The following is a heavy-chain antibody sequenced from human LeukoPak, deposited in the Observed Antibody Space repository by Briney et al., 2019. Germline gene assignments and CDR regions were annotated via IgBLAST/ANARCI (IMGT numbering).Heavy chain of an antibody. CDR2: ISGSGGNT. CDR3: ANKAGYGASDY. Sequence: TGGSLRLSCAASGFTFSSYSMNWVRQAPGKGLEWVSGISGSGGNTYYADSVKGRFTISRDNSKNTLYLQMNSLRAEDTAVYYCANKAGYGASDYWGQGTLVTVSS. V-gene: IGHV3-23*01. D-gene: IGHD4-17*01. J-gene: IGHJ4*02. CDR1: GFTFSSYS.